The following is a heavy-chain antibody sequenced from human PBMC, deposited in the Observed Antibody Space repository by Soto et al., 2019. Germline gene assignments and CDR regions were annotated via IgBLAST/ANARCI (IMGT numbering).Heavy chain of an antibody. V-gene: IGHV5-51*01. CDR1: GYSFTSYW. Sequence: GESLKISCKASGYSFTSYWIGWVRQIPGKGLEWMGIIFPGDSDTRYRPSFQGQVTMSADKSINTAYLQWSSLKASDTAIYYCARPYYYDGSAPWDPFYFDSWGQGTLVTVSS. J-gene: IGHJ4*02. D-gene: IGHD3-22*01. CDR3: ARPYYYDGSAPWDPFYFDS. CDR2: IFPGDSDT.